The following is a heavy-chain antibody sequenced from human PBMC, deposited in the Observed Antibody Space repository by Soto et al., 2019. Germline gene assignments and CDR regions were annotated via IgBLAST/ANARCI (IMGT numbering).Heavy chain of an antibody. D-gene: IGHD5-12*01. J-gene: IGHJ4*02. V-gene: IGHV1-18*01. CDR3: ARVQSGYDFAY. CDR2: ISAYNGNT. CDR1: DYTFTSYG. Sequence: ASVKVSCKASDYTFTSYGISWVRQAPGQGLEWMGWISAYNGNTHYAQKLQGRVTMTTDTSTSTAYMELRSLRSDDTAVYYCARVQSGYDFAYWGQGTLVTVSS.